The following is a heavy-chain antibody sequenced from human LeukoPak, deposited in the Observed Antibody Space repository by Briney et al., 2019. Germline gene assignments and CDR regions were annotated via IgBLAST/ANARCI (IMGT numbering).Heavy chain of an antibody. D-gene: IGHD6-13*01. CDR1: GFTFSSYS. J-gene: IGHJ4*02. CDR2: ISSSSSTI. CDR3: AKPYSSSSTYYFDY. Sequence: PGGSLRLSCAASGFTFSSYSMNWVRQAPGKGLEWVSYISSSSSTIYYADSVKGRFTISRDNAKNSLYLQMNSLRAEDTAVYYCAKPYSSSSTYYFDYWGQGTLVTVSS. V-gene: IGHV3-48*01.